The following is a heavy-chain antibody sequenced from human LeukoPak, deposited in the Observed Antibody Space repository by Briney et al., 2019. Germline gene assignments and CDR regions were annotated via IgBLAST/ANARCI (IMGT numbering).Heavy chain of an antibody. CDR2: IGTAGDT. CDR3: ARGRGPYFDY. V-gene: IGHV3-13*01. Sequence: GGSLRLSCAASGFTFSSYDMHWVRQGTGKGLEWVSAIGTAGDTFYPGSVKGRFTISRENAKNSLYLQMNGLRAGDTAVYYCARGRGPYFDYWGQGTLVTVSS. CDR1: GFTFSSYD. D-gene: IGHD5-12*01. J-gene: IGHJ4*02.